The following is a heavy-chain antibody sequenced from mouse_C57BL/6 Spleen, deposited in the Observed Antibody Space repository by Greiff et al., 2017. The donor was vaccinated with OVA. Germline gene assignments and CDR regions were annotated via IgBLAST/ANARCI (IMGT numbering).Heavy chain of an antibody. V-gene: IGHV1-81*01. J-gene: IGHJ4*01. CDR2: IYPRSGNT. D-gene: IGHD2-4*01. CDR1: GYTFTSYG. CDR3: ARLIYYDYDGGYYAMDY. Sequence: QVQLKQSGAELARPGASVKLSCKASGYTFTSYGISWVKQRTGQGLEWIGEIYPRSGNTYYNEKFKGKATLTADKSSSTAYMELRSLTSEDSAVYFCARLIYYDYDGGYYAMDYWGQGTSVTVSS.